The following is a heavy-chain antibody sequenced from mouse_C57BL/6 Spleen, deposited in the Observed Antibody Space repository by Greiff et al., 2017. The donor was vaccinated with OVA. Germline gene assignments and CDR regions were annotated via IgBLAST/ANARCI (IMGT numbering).Heavy chain of an antibody. CDR2: IDPSDSYT. J-gene: IGHJ3*01. D-gene: IGHD2-3*01. Sequence: VQLQQPGAELVMPGASVKLSCKASGYTFTSYWMHWVKQRPGQGLEWIGEIDPSDSYTNYNQKFKGKSTLTVDKSSSTAYMQLSSLTSEDSAVYYGAKKANDGCYFWFAYWGKGTLVTVSA. CDR3: AKKANDGCYFWFAY. CDR1: GYTFTSYW. V-gene: IGHV1-69*01.